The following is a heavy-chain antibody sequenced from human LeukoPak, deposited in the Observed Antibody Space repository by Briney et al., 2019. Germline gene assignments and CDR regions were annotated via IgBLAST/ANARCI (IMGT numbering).Heavy chain of an antibody. CDR1: GFTFNSYV. CDR2: IKSKTEGGTT. Sequence: PGGSLRLSCAASGFTFNSYVMHWVRQAPGKGLEWVGRIKSKTEGGTTDYAAPVKGRFTISRDDSKNTLYLQMNSLKTEDTAVYYCTTDRTGTSSYWGQGTLVTVSS. D-gene: IGHD1-7*01. V-gene: IGHV3-15*07. J-gene: IGHJ4*02. CDR3: TTDRTGTSSY.